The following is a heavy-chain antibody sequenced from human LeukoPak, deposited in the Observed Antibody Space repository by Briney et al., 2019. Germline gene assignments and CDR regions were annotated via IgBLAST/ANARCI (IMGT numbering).Heavy chain of an antibody. J-gene: IGHJ4*02. V-gene: IGHV1-2*02. CDR1: GYTFTGYY. CDR3: ATQYSSGWYYFDY. D-gene: IGHD6-19*01. CDR2: INPNSGGT. Sequence: ASVKVSCKASGYTFTGYYMHWVRQAPGQGLEWMGWINPNSGGTNYAQKFQGRVTMTRDTSISTAYMELSRLRSDDTAVYYCATQYSSGWYYFDYWGQGTLVTVSS.